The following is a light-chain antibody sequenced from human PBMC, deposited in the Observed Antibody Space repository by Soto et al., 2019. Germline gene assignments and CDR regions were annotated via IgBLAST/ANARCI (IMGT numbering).Light chain of an antibody. CDR3: SSYTSSSTLVV. J-gene: IGLJ2*01. CDR2: DVS. CDR1: SSDVGSYNY. Sequence: QSALTQPASVSGSPGQSITISCTGTSSDVGSYNYVSWYQQHPGKAPKLMIYDVSNWPSGVSNRFSGSKSGNTDSLTIYGLQAEHEADYYCSSYTSSSTLVVFGEGTKLTVL. V-gene: IGLV2-14*01.